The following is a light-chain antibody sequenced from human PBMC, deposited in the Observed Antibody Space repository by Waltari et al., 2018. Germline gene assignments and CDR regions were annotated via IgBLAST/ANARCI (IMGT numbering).Light chain of an antibody. CDR3: QQYGSSRPIT. CDR2: GES. Sequence: EIVLTQSPGTLSLSPGERATLSCRASQSVSSSYLAWYQQKPGQAPRLLIYGESSRATGIPDRFSGSGSGTDFTLTISRLEPEDFAVYYCQQYGSSRPITFGQGTRLEIK. V-gene: IGKV3-20*01. CDR1: QSVSSSY. J-gene: IGKJ5*01.